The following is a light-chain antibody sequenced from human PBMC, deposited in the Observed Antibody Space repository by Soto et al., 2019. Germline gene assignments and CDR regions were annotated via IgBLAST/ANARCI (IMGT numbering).Light chain of an antibody. CDR3: QQYNDYSWT. CDR2: KAS. J-gene: IGKJ5*01. Sequence: DIQMTQSPSTLSASVGDRVSINCRASQSISAWLAWYQQKPGKAPRLLIYKASTLEIGVPSRFSGSGSGTEFTLTVSSLQPDDVATYYCQQYNDYSWTFGQGTRLEIK. V-gene: IGKV1-5*03. CDR1: QSISAW.